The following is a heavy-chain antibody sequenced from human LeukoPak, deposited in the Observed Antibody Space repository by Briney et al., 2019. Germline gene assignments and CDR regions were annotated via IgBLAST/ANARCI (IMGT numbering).Heavy chain of an antibody. J-gene: IGHJ5*01. Sequence: SDTLSLTCTVSAASFISSSHHWGSIRQSPAKGLEWIGTGYYGRTTYYNPSHDGRVTISLATSANHFSLQLNSVTAADTAVYYCVRHDGRGGATMGAFDSWGQGSLVTVSS. CDR2: GYYGRTT. CDR1: AASFISSSHH. V-gene: IGHV4-39*01. D-gene: IGHD5-12*01. CDR3: VRHDGRGGATMGAFDS.